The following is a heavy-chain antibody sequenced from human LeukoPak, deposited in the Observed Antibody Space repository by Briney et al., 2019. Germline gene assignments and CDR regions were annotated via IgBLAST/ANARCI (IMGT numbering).Heavy chain of an antibody. CDR1: GFTFSSYW. D-gene: IGHD3-9*01. J-gene: IGHJ4*02. Sequence: GGSLRLSCAASGFTFSSYWMSWVRQAPGKGLEWVANIKQDGSEKYYVDSVKGRFTISRDNAKNSLYLQMNSLRAEDTAVYYCARGWLDLTGSSRGIFDYWGQGTLVTVSS. V-gene: IGHV3-7*01. CDR3: ARGWLDLTGSSRGIFDY. CDR2: IKQDGSEK.